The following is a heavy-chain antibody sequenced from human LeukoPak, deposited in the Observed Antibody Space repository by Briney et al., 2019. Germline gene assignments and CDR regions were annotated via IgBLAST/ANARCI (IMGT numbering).Heavy chain of an antibody. D-gene: IGHD2-2*01. Sequence: PGGSLRLSCAASGFSFSSHSMTWVRQAPGKGLEWVSRISGSGGSAYYADSVKGRFTISRDNSKNTLYLQMNSLRGEDTAVYYCASIGYCTSTTCYAYFDDWGQGTLVTVSS. J-gene: IGHJ4*02. V-gene: IGHV3-23*01. CDR1: GFSFSSHS. CDR2: ISGSGGSA. CDR3: ASIGYCTSTTCYAYFDD.